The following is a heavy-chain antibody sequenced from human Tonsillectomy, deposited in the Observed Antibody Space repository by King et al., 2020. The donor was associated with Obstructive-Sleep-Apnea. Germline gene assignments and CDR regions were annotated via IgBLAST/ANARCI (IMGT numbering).Heavy chain of an antibody. V-gene: IGHV3-30*04. CDR2: ISYDGSNK. CDR1: GFTFSSYA. CDR3: AAETNYDILTGFDY. J-gene: IGHJ4*02. Sequence: VQLVESGGGVVQPGRSLRLSCAASGFTFSSYAMHWVRQAPGKGLEWVAVISYDGSNKYYADSVKGRFTISRDNSKNTLYLQMNSLRAEDTAVYYCAAETNYDILTGFDYWGQGTLVTVSS. D-gene: IGHD3-9*01.